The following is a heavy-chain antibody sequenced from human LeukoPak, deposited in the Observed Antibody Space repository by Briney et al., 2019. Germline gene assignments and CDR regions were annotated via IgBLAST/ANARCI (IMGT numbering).Heavy chain of an antibody. D-gene: IGHD3-9*01. V-gene: IGHV4-61*02. Sequence: SETLSLTCTVSGGSISSGSYYWSWIRQPAGKGLEWIGRIYTSGSTNYNPSLKSRVTISVDTSKNQFSLKLSSVTAADMAVYYCARGIRWEDILTGLDYWGQGTLVTVSS. CDR1: GGSISSGSYY. CDR2: IYTSGST. J-gene: IGHJ4*02. CDR3: ARGIRWEDILTGLDY.